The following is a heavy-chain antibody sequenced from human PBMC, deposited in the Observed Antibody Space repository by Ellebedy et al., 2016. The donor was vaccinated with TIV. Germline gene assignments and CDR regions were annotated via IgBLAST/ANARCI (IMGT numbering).Heavy chain of an antibody. J-gene: IGHJ5*02. Sequence: AASVKVSCKPSGYTFADYYIHWVRQAPGQGLEWMGWLNSNTGVTHYAQNFQGRVTMTSDTSISAAYMELNILMSDDTAIYYCARDFRQNWNDPTGVWFDPWGQGTLVTVSS. V-gene: IGHV1-2*02. CDR1: GYTFADYY. CDR2: LNSNTGVT. D-gene: IGHD1-1*01. CDR3: ARDFRQNWNDPTGVWFDP.